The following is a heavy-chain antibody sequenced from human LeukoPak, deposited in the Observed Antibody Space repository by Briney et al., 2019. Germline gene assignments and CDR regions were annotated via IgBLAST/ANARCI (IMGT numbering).Heavy chain of an antibody. CDR2: INHSGST. CDR1: GGSFSGYY. CDR3: ALTRTTVRRYFDY. V-gene: IGHV4-34*01. Sequence: SETLSLTCAVYGGSFSGYYWCWIRQPPGKGLEWIGEINHSGSTNYNPSLKSRVTISVDTSKNQFSLKLSSVTAADTAVYYCALTRTTVRRYFDYWGQGTLVTVSS. J-gene: IGHJ4*02. D-gene: IGHD4-11*01.